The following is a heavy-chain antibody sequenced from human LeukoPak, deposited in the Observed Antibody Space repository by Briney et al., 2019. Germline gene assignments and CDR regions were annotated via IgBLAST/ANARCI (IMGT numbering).Heavy chain of an antibody. CDR2: MNPKTGNT. Sequence: GASVKVSCKASGYTFINYDINWVRQAAGQGLEWMGWMNPKTGNTGYAQKFQGRVTLTTDTSTGTAYMEMSSLTSEDTAVYYRARNGDLDNWGQGTLVAVSS. CDR1: GYTFINYD. D-gene: IGHD4-17*01. J-gene: IGHJ4*02. V-gene: IGHV1-8*01. CDR3: ARNGDLDN.